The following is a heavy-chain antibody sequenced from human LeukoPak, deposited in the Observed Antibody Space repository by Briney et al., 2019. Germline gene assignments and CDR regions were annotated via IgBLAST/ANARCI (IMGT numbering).Heavy chain of an antibody. Sequence: ASVKVSCKASGYTFTSYDINWVRQATGQGLEWMGWMNPNSGNTGYAQKFQGRVTMTRNTSISTAYMELSSLRSEDTAVYYCARGSFPRGGNPSDYWGQGTLVTVSS. CDR3: ARGSFPRGGNPSDY. CDR1: GYTFTSYD. J-gene: IGHJ4*02. CDR2: MNPNSGNT. V-gene: IGHV1-8*01. D-gene: IGHD4-23*01.